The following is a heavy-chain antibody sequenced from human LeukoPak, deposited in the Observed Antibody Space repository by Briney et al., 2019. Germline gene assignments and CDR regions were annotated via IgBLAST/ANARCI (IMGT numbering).Heavy chain of an antibody. J-gene: IGHJ4*02. CDR2: TSSDLNVK. Sequence: GGSLRLSCAASGFTFRNYVIHWVRQAPGKGLEWVAVTSSDLNVKLYADSVKGRFTISRDNSRSTLYLQMNSLRPEDTAIYYCAREGYYGSGSPPSLYFDYWGQGTLVIVSS. CDR3: AREGYYGSGSPPSLYFDY. CDR1: GFTFRNYV. V-gene: IGHV3-30-3*01. D-gene: IGHD3-10*01.